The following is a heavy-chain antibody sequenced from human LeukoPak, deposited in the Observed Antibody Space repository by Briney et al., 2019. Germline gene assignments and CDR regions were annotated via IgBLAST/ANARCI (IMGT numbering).Heavy chain of an antibody. CDR1: GGTFSSYA. CDR3: AALPGITRTTSDYFDY. Sequence: ASVKVSCKASGGTFSSYAISWVRQAPGQGLEWMGGIIPIFGTANYAQKFQGRVTITADESTSTAYMELSSLRSEDTAVYYCAALPGITRTTSDYFDYWGQGTLVTVSS. J-gene: IGHJ4*02. CDR2: IIPIFGTA. V-gene: IGHV1-69*13. D-gene: IGHD1-7*01.